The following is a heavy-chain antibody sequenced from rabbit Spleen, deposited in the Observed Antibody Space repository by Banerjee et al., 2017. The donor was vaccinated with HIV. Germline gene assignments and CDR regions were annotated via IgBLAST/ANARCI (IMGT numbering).Heavy chain of an antibody. D-gene: IGHD4-1*01. CDR2: INAATGKP. CDR1: GFSFGDRDV. Sequence: QEQLVESGGGLVQPTGSLTLTCKASGFSFGDRDVMCWVRQAPGKGLEWIACINAATGKPVYATWAKGRFTISRTSSTTVTLRMTSLTAADRAAYFCARCETYDNYWLTRLDLWGQGTLVTVS. CDR3: ARCETYDNYWLTRLDL. V-gene: IGHV1S45*01. J-gene: IGHJ3*01.